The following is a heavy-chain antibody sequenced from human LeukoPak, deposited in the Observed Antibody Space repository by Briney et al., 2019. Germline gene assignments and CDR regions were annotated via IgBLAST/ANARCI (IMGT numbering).Heavy chain of an antibody. CDR1: GGSISSGGYS. CDR2: IYTSGST. CDR3: TRGSIAYYYMDV. D-gene: IGHD3-22*01. Sequence: SSETLSLTCAVSGGSISSGGYSWSWIRQPAGKGLEWIGRIYTSGSTNYNPSLKSRVTMSVDTSKNQFSLKLSSVTAADTAVYYCTRGSIAYYYMDVWGKGTTVTISS. V-gene: IGHV4-61*02. J-gene: IGHJ6*03.